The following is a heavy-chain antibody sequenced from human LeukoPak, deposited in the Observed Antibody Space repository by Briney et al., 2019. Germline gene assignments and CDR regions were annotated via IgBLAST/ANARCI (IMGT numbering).Heavy chain of an antibody. CDR1: GFTFSSYV. D-gene: IGHD4-17*01. Sequence: PGRSLRLSCAASGFTFSSYVMHWVRQAPGKGLEWVAVISYDGINKYYADSVKGRFTISRDNSKNTLYLQMNSLRAEDTAVYYCASASTYGDFDYWGQGTLVTVSS. CDR2: ISYDGINK. J-gene: IGHJ4*02. CDR3: ASASTYGDFDY. V-gene: IGHV3-30*14.